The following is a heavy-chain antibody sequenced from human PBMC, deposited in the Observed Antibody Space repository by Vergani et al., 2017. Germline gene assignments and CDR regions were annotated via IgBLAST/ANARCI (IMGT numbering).Heavy chain of an antibody. CDR1: GGSISSHY. V-gene: IGHV4-59*11. D-gene: IGHD3-10*01. CDR2: IYYSGST. J-gene: IGHJ5*02. Sequence: QVQLQESGPGLVKPSETLSLTCTVSGGSISSHYWSWIRQPPGKGLEWIGYIYYSGSTNYNPSLKSRVTISVDTSKNQFSLKLSSVTAADTAVYYCAREPTAASGDNWFDPWGQGTRVTVSS. CDR3: AREPTAASGDNWFDP.